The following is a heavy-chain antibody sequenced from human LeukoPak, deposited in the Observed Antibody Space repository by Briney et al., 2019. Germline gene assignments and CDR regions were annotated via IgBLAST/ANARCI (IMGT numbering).Heavy chain of an antibody. CDR2: ISSSGSTI. V-gene: IGHV3-48*03. J-gene: IGHJ6*04. D-gene: IGHD3-10*02. CDR1: GFTFSSYE. CDR3: AGLGITMIGGV. Sequence: GGSLRLSCAGSGFTFSSYEMNWVRQAPGKGLEWVSYISSSGSTIYYADSVKGRFTISRDNAKNSLYLQMNSLRAEDTAVYYCAGLGITMIGGVWGKGTTVTISS.